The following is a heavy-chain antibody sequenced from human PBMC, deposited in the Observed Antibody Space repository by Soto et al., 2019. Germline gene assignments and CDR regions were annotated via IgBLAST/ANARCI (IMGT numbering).Heavy chain of an antibody. Sequence: ERYLRLSKASSGFISRSYSMNLCRHPPGKGLEWVSYISSSSSIIYYAESVKGRFTISRDNAKNSLYLQMNSLRAEDTAVYYCAGEEGLPNWVVHWGQGTRLTDSS. CDR1: GFISRSYS. D-gene: IGHD5-12*01. CDR2: ISSSSSII. J-gene: IGHJ5*02. CDR3: AGEEGLPNWVVH. V-gene: IGHV3-48*01.